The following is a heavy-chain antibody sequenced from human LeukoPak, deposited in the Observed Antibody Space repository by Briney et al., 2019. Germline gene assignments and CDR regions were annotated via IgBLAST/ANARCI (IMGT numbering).Heavy chain of an antibody. V-gene: IGHV3-23*01. Sequence: GGSLRLSCAASGFTFSSYAMSWVRQAPGKGLEWVSAISGSGGSTYYADSVKGRFTISRDNSKNTLYLHMNSLRAEDTAVYYCARASDNTAALFDWGQGTVVTVSS. CDR3: ARASDNTAALFD. J-gene: IGHJ4*02. D-gene: IGHD6-13*01. CDR1: GFTFSSYA. CDR2: ISGSGGST.